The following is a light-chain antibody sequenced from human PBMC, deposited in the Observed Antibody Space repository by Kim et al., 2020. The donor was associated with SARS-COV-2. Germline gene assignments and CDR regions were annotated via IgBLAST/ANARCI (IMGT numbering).Light chain of an antibody. CDR1: QSVSSSY. Sequence: LSPGERAPLSCRASQSVSSSYLGWYQQRPGQAPRLLIYGASSRATGIPDRFSGSGSGTDFTLTISRLEPEDFAVYYCQQYGNSPYTFGQGTKLEI. J-gene: IGKJ2*01. V-gene: IGKV3-20*01. CDR2: GAS. CDR3: QQYGNSPYT.